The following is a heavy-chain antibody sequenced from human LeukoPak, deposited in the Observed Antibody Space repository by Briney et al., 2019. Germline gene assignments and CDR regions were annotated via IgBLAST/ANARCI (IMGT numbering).Heavy chain of an antibody. V-gene: IGHV3-15*01. CDR2: IKSKIDGGTT. CDR3: TIVRGYCGGDCYS. CDR1: GFTSSHAW. Sequence: GGSLRLSCAASGFTSSHAWMSWVRQVPGKGLEWVGRIKSKIDGGTTDYAAPVKGRFTISREDSKNTLYLQMNSLETEDTAVYYCTIVRGYCGGDCYSWGQGTLVTVSS. D-gene: IGHD2-21*02. J-gene: IGHJ4*02.